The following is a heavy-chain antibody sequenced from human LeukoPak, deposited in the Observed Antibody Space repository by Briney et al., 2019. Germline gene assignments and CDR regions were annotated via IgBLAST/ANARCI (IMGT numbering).Heavy chain of an antibody. D-gene: IGHD3-10*02. J-gene: IGHJ3*02. V-gene: IGHV3-9*01. CDR3: AKVNVRGVIIAAFDI. Sequence: WNSGSIGYADSVKGRFTISRDNAKNSLYLQMNSLRAEDTALYYCAKVNVRGVIIAAFDIWGQGTMVTVSS. CDR2: WNSGSI.